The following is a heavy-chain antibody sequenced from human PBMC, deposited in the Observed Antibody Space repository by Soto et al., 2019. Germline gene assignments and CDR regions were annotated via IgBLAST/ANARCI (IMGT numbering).Heavy chain of an antibody. V-gene: IGHV1-69*13. D-gene: IGHD6-13*01. CDR2: IIPIFGTA. CDR1: GGTFSSYA. CDR3: ARDGGQQLVRDYYYGMDV. Sequence: VASVKVSCKASGGTFSSYAISWVRQAPGQGLEWMGGIIPIFGTANYAQKFQGRVTITADESTSTAYMELSSLRSEDTAVYYCARDGGQQLVRDYYYGMDVWGQGTTVTVSS. J-gene: IGHJ6*02.